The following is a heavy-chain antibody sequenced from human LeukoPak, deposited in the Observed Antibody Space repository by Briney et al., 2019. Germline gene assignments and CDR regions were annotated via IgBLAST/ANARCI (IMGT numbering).Heavy chain of an antibody. D-gene: IGHD6-6*01. CDR1: GGSISSYY. J-gene: IGHJ6*03. Sequence: TSETLSLTCTVSGGSISSYYWSWLRQPAGKGLEWIGRIYTSGSTNYNPSLKSRVTMSVDTSKNQFSLKLSSVTAADTAVYYCARVAAPPRFYYYYMDVWGKGTTVTVSS. CDR3: ARVAAPPRFYYYYMDV. CDR2: IYTSGST. V-gene: IGHV4-4*07.